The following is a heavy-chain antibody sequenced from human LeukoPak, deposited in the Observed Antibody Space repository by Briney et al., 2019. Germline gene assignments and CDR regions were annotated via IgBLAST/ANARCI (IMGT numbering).Heavy chain of an antibody. CDR1: GFTFSDYY. CDR2: ISSSGSTI. V-gene: IGHV3-11*01. J-gene: IGHJ6*02. CDR3: ARDIVVVVAATHHYYGMDV. Sequence: GGSLRLSCAASGFTFSDYYMSWIRQAPGKGGEWVSYISSSGSTIYDAASVKGRFTISRDNAKNSLYLQMNSLRAEDTAVYYWARDIVVVVAATHHYYGMDVWGQGTTVTVSS. D-gene: IGHD2-15*01.